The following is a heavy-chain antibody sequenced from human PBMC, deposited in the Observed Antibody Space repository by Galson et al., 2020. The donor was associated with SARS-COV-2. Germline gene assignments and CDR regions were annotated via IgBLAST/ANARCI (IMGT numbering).Heavy chain of an antibody. CDR1: GFTFSSYG. D-gene: IGHD6-19*01. Sequence: GGSLRLSCAASGFTFSSYGMHWVRQAPGKGLEWVAVIWYDGSNKYYADSVKGRFTISRDNSKNTLYLQMNSLRAEDTAVYYCARDLAVDGGGDYGGQGTLVTVSS. V-gene: IGHV3-33*01. J-gene: IGHJ4*02. CDR2: IWYDGSNK. CDR3: ARDLAVDGGGDY.